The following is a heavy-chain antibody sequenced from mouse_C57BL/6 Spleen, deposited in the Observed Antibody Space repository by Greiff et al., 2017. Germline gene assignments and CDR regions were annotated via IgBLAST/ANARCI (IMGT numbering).Heavy chain of an antibody. J-gene: IGHJ3*01. Sequence: VQLQQPGAELVKPGASVKMSCKASGYTFTSYWITWVKPRPGQGLEWIGDIYPGSGSTNYNEKFKSKATLTVDTSSSTAYMQLSSLTSEDSAVYYCATDYYDLAWFAYWGQGTLVTVSA. CDR3: ATDYYDLAWFAY. D-gene: IGHD2-4*01. CDR1: GYTFTSYW. V-gene: IGHV1-55*01. CDR2: IYPGSGST.